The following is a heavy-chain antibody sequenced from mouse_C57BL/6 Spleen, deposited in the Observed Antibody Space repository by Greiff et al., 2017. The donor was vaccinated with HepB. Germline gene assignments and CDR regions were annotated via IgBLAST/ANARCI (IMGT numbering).Heavy chain of an antibody. CDR1: GYTFTSYW. V-gene: IGHV1-64*01. J-gene: IGHJ2*01. CDR3: ARWDYGSRDY. D-gene: IGHD1-1*01. CDR2: IHPNSGST. Sequence: QVHVKQPGAELVKPGASVKLSCKASGYTFTSYWMHWVKQRPGQGLEWIGMIHPNSGSTNYNEKFKSKATLTVDKSSSTAYMQLSSLTSEDSAVYYCARWDYGSRDYWGQGTTLTVSS.